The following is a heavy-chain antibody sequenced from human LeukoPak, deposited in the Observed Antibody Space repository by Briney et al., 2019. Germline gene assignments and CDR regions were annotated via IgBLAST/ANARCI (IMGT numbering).Heavy chain of an antibody. CDR3: ARTTTSGMDV. CDR2: IYHSGST. D-gene: IGHD4-17*01. V-gene: IGHV4-4*02. Sequence: SETLSLTCGVSGGSISSSNWWSWVRQTPGKGLEWIGEIYHSGSTDYNPSLKSRVIMSVDKSKNQFSLNLSSVTAADTAVYYCARTTTSGMDVWGKGTTVTVSS. J-gene: IGHJ6*04. CDR1: GGSISSSNW.